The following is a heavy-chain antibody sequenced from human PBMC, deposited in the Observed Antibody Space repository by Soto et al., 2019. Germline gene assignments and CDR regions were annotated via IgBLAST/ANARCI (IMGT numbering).Heavy chain of an antibody. J-gene: IGHJ6*02. V-gene: IGHV5-51*01. CDR3: ARQISVVVPADNYNSYGMDV. CDR2: IYPGDSDT. D-gene: IGHD2-2*01. Sequence: GESLKISCKGSGYSFTSYWIGWVRQMPGKGLEWMGIIYPGDSDTRYSPSFQGQVTISADKSISTAYLQWSSLKASDTAMYYCARQISVVVPADNYNSYGMDVWGQGTTVTVSS. CDR1: GYSFTSYW.